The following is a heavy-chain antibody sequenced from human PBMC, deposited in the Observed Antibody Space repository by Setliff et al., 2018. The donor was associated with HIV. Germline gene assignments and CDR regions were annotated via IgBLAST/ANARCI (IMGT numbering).Heavy chain of an antibody. CDR2: IYSDGSKK. Sequence: GGSLRLSCAASAFNVSHNHMTWVRQAPGKGLEWVYIIYSDGSKKYYADSVKGRFTISRDNSNNVLFLQMNSLRAEDTALYYCAAGHYGAWGQGILVTVSS. CDR3: AAGHYGA. J-gene: IGHJ4*02. D-gene: IGHD4-17*01. V-gene: IGHV3-53*01. CDR1: AFNVSHNH.